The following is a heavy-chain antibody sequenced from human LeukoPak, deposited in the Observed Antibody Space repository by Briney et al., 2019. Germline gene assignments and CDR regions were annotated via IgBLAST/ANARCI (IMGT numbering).Heavy chain of an antibody. CDR2: ISHTGTTM. CDR1: GFTFSDHY. J-gene: IGHJ4*02. V-gene: IGHV3-11*04. Sequence: GGSLRLSCAASGFTFSDHYMSRIRQAPGKGLEWVSYISHTGTTMYYADSVKGRFTLSRDNARNSLYLQMNSLRAEDTAVYYCARGHWGLDSWGQGTLVSVSS. CDR3: ARGHWGLDS. D-gene: IGHD7-27*01.